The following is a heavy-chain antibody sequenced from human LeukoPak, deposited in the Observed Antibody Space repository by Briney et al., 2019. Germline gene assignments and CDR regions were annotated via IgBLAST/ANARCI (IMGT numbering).Heavy chain of an antibody. CDR2: ISYDGSNK. CDR1: GFTFSSYG. Sequence: GGSLRLSCAASGFTFSSYGMHWVRQAPGKGLERGAVISYDGSNKYYADSVKGRFTISRDNSKNTLYLQMNSLRAEDTAVYYCAKDYCGGSCYSDYWGQGTLVTVSS. CDR3: AKDYCGGSCYSDY. J-gene: IGHJ4*02. D-gene: IGHD2-15*01. V-gene: IGHV3-30*18.